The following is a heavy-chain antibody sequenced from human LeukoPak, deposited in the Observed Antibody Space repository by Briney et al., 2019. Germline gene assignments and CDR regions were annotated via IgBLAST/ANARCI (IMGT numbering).Heavy chain of an antibody. Sequence: SVTVSCKASGGTFSSYAISWVRQAPGQGLEWMGGIIPIFGTANYAQKFQGRVTITADESTSTAYMELSSLRSEDTAVYYCARATHRTYYYDSSGLNYFDYWGQGTLVTVSS. V-gene: IGHV1-69*13. CDR1: GGTFSSYA. CDR2: IIPIFGTA. J-gene: IGHJ4*02. D-gene: IGHD3-22*01. CDR3: ARATHRTYYYDSSGLNYFDY.